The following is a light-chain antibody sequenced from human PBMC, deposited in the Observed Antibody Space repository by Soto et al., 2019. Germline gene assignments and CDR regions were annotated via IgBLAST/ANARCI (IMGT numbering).Light chain of an antibody. CDR2: DAS. J-gene: IGKJ2*01. V-gene: IGKV1-5*01. CDR3: QQYKSYSHT. Sequence: QMTQSPSTLSASVGDRVTITCRASQSISSWLAWYQQKPGKAPKLLIYDASSLESGVPSRFSGSGSGTEFTLTISGLQPDDFATYYCQQYKSYSHTFGQGTKVDIK. CDR1: QSISSW.